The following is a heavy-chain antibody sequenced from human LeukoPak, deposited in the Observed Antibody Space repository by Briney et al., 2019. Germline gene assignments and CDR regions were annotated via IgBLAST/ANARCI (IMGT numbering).Heavy chain of an antibody. V-gene: IGHV3-74*01. CDR2: INSDGSST. Sequence: GGSLRLSCAASRFTFRIYRMHWGRQAPGKGLVWVSRINSDGSSTSYADSVKGRFTISRDNAKNTLYLQMNSLRAEYTAVYYCARARRIRDYDDSSGYNDLWGQGTLVTVSS. D-gene: IGHD3-22*01. CDR1: RFTFRIYR. CDR3: ARARRIRDYDDSSGYNDL. J-gene: IGHJ5*02.